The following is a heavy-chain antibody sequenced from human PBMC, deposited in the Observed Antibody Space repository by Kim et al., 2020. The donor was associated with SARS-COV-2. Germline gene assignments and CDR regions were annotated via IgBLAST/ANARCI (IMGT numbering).Heavy chain of an antibody. Sequence: GGSLRLSCASSGFSLADVAMHWVRQSPGKGLEWVSVINWDGSTVQYADSVKGRFTISRDNTKDSLYLQMNSLRSDDAALYYCAKDKGPLRSPYFYYGMDVWVPWTTVTVSS. CDR2: INWDGSTV. CDR1: GFSLADVA. CDR3: AKDKGPLRSPYFYYGMDV. J-gene: IGHJ6*02. D-gene: IGHD3-9*01. V-gene: IGHV3-43*01.